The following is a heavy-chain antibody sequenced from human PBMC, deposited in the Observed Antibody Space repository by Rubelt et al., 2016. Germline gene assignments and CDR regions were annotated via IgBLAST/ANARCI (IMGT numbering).Heavy chain of an antibody. V-gene: IGHV4-39*01. Sequence: QLQLQESGPGLVKPSETLSLTCTVSGASISTSYYYWGWIRQPPGLGLEWIGSIYYSGSTYYNPSLKSRVTISVDTSKNQFPRKLNSVTAAETAVYYCARHHSIFGVVIVSNDAFDIWGQGTMVTVSS. J-gene: IGHJ3*02. CDR2: IYYSGST. D-gene: IGHD3-3*01. CDR3: ARHHSIFGVVIVSNDAFDI. CDR1: GASISTSYYY.